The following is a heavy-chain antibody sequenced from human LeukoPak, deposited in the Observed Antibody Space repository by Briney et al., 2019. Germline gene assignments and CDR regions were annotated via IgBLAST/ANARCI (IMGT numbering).Heavy chain of an antibody. CDR1: GFTFSSNW. CDR3: ARRRLGYCSSTSCSHFDY. CDR2: IKQDGSEK. J-gene: IGHJ4*02. D-gene: IGHD2-2*01. Sequence: GGSLRLSCAASGFTFSSNWMSWVRQAPGKGLEWVANIKQDGSEKYYVDSVKGRFTISRDNAKNSLYLQMNSLRAEDTAVYYCARRRLGYCSSTSCSHFDYWAREPWSPSPQ. V-gene: IGHV3-7*01.